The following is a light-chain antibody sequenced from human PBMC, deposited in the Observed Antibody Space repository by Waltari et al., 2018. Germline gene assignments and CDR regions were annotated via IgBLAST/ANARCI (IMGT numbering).Light chain of an antibody. J-gene: IGLJ2*01. V-gene: IGLV3-1*01. CDR3: QAWDIKNVI. CDR2: QDT. CDR1: KLENKL. Sequence: SYELTQAHPVSVSPGQTATITCSGDKLENKLTSWYQQKPGQSPVLVLYQDTKRPSGISERFSGSNSGDTATLTITGTQTTDEADYYCQAWDIKNVIFGGGTKLTVL.